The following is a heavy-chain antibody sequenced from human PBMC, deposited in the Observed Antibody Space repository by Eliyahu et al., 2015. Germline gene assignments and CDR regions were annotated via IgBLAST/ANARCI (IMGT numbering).Heavy chain of an antibody. CDR2: IHSGGAT. J-gene: IGHJ4*02. CDR3: ARDISGDGLAYFDY. D-gene: IGHD7-27*01. Sequence: EVQLVQSGGGLVQPGGSLRLPCVASGLIVSSNHMNWVAFIHSGGATYYSDSVKGRFTISRDNSKNTLYLQMNSLRPEDTAVYYCARDISGDGLAYFDYWGQGALVTVSS. V-gene: IGHV3-66*02. CDR1: GLIVSSNH.